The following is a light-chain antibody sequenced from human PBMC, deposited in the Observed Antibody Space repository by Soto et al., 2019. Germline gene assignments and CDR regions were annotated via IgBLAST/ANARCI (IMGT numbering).Light chain of an antibody. V-gene: IGKV3-15*01. CDR3: QEYSKWPLFT. CDR1: QSVGRN. CDR2: AAS. J-gene: IGKJ3*01. Sequence: EIVVTQSPGILSVSPGDRATLSCRASQSVGRNLAWYQQKPGQAPTLLIYAASTRATGLPARFSGSGSGTDFTLTIRRLQSEDFAVYYWQEYSKWPLFTFGPGTRVDIK.